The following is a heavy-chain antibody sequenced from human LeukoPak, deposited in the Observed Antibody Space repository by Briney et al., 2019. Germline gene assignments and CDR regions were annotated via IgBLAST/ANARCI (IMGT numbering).Heavy chain of an antibody. Sequence: SETLSPTCTVSGGSISSGDYYWSWIRQPPGKGLEWIGYIYYSGSTYYNPSLKSRVTISVDTSKNQFSLKLSSVTAADTAVYYCARGSYDTPSFDYWGQGTLVTVSS. D-gene: IGHD1-26*01. CDR2: IYYSGST. CDR1: GGSISSGDYY. CDR3: ARGSYDTPSFDY. V-gene: IGHV4-30-4*08. J-gene: IGHJ4*02.